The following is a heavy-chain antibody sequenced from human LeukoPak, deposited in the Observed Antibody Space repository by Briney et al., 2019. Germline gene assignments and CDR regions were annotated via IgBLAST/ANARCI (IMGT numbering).Heavy chain of an antibody. CDR3: ARDLFVSYYDSSGPLDY. J-gene: IGHJ4*02. Sequence: ASVKVSCKASGYTFTTHEINWVRQATGQGLEWMGRVNPNSGYTGYSQKFQGRVSITRDNSISTAYMELSSPRSEDTAVYYCARDLFVSYYDSSGPLDYWGQGTLVTVSS. V-gene: IGHV1-8*03. CDR2: VNPNSGYT. CDR1: GYTFTTHE. D-gene: IGHD3-22*01.